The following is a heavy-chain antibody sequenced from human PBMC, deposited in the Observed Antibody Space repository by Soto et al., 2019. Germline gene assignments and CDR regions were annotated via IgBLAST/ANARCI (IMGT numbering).Heavy chain of an antibody. CDR1: GGSISSFH. J-gene: IGHJ4*02. V-gene: IGHV4-59*03. CDR2: VYYTGST. Sequence: QVQLQESGPGLVKPSETLSLTCTVSGGSISSFHWSWIRQPPGKGLEWIGYVYYTGSTNYNPSFRSRVTISVDTSKNQFSLKLTSVTAADMAVYYCVRWVGHFDFWGQGTLVTVSS. D-gene: IGHD1-26*01. CDR3: VRWVGHFDF.